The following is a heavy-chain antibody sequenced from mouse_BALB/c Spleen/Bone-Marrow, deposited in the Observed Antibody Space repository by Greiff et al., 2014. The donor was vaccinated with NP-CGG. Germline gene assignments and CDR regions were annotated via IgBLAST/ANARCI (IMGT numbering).Heavy chain of an antibody. D-gene: IGHD2-3*01. CDR2: IWSDGST. CDR3: ARHDNDGYYLAY. J-gene: IGHJ3*01. V-gene: IGHV2-6-2*01. CDR1: GFSLTSYG. Sequence: VKLQESGPDLVAPSQSLSITCTVSGFSLTSYGVHWVRRPPGKGLEWLVVIWSDGSTTYNSALKSRLSISKDNSKSQVFLKMNSLQTDDTAMYYCARHDNDGYYLAYWGQGTLVTVSA.